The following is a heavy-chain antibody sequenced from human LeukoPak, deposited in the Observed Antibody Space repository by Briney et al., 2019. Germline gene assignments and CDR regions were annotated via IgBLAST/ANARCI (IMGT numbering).Heavy chain of an antibody. Sequence: GGSLRLSCAASGFTFSSYAMSWVRQAPGKGLEWVSAISGCGGSTYYADSVKGRFTISRDNSKNTLYLQMNSLRAEDTAVYYCAKDSSYYDSSEGDYWGQGTLVTVSS. V-gene: IGHV3-23*01. D-gene: IGHD3-22*01. CDR1: GFTFSSYA. CDR2: ISGCGGST. CDR3: AKDSSYYDSSEGDY. J-gene: IGHJ4*02.